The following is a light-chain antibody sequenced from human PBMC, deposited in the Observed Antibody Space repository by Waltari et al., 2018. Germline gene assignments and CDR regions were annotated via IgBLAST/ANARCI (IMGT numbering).Light chain of an antibody. CDR3: QQYGTSPPLT. V-gene: IGKV3-20*01. CDR1: QCVSSSY. CDR2: GAS. J-gene: IGKJ4*01. Sequence: EIVLTQSPGTLSLSPGERATISCRASQCVSSSYLAWYQHKPGQAPRLVIYGASSRAAGIPDRFSGSGSGTDFTLTISRLEPEDFAVYYCQQYGTSPPLTFGGGTKVEIK.